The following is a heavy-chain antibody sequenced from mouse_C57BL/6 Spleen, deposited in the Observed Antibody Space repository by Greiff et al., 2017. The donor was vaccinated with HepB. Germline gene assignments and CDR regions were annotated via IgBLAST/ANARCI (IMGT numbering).Heavy chain of an antibody. CDR1: GYTFTSYG. V-gene: IGHV1-81*01. CDR3: ARSDYCGSSGAY. D-gene: IGHD1-1*01. CDR2: IYPRSGNT. Sequence: QVQLQQSGAELARPGASVKLSCKASGYTFTSYGISWVKQRTGQGLEWIGEIYPRSGNTYYNEKFKGKATLTADKSSSTAYMQLSSLTSEDSAVYFCARSDYCGSSGAYWGQGTLVTVSA. J-gene: IGHJ3*01.